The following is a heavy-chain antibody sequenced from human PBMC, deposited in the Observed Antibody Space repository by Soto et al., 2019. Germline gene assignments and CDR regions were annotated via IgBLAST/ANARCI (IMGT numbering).Heavy chain of an antibody. J-gene: IGHJ4*02. CDR1: GGSISSYY. CDR3: ARYIVVVVAATQATEYYFDY. CDR2: IYYSGST. V-gene: IGHV4-59*01. D-gene: IGHD2-15*01. Sequence: SETLSLTCTVSGGSISSYYWSWIRQPPGKGLEWIGYIYYSGSTNCNPSLKSRVTISVDTSKNQFSLKLSSVTAADTAVYYCARYIVVVVAATQATEYYFDYWGQGTLVTVSS.